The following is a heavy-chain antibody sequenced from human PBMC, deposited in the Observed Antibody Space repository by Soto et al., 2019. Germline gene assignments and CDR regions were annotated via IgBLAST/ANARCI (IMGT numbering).Heavy chain of an antibody. J-gene: IGHJ3*02. D-gene: IGHD3-16*01. CDR2: ISYDGSNK. CDR1: GFTFSSYA. CDR3: ARDMGGAFDI. V-gene: IGHV3-30-3*01. Sequence: GGSLRLSCAASGFTFSSYAMHWVRQAPGKGLGWVAVISYDGSNKYYADSVKGRFTISRDNSKNTLYLQMNSLRAEDTAVYYCARDMGGAFDIWGQGTMVTVSS.